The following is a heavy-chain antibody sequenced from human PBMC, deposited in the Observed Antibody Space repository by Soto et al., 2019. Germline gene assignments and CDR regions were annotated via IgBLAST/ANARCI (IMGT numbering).Heavy chain of an antibody. V-gene: IGHV4-4*07. CDR1: GGSISSYY. Sequence: SETLSLTCTVSGGSISSYYWSWIRQPAGKGLEWIGRIYTSGSTNYNPSLKSRVTMSVDTSKNQFSLKLSSVTAADTAVYYCARDGAEWESGTRWFDPWGQGTLVTVSS. CDR2: IYTSGST. CDR3: ARDGAEWESGTRWFDP. J-gene: IGHJ5*02. D-gene: IGHD1-26*01.